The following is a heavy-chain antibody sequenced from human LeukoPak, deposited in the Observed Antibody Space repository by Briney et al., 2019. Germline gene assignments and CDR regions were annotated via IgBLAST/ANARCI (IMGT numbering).Heavy chain of an antibody. D-gene: IGHD5-12*01. CDR1: GGSISSGSYY. V-gene: IGHV4-61*02. J-gene: IGHJ4*02. CDR3: ARHSVATIPDY. Sequence: SETLSLTCTVSGGSISSGSYYWSWIRQPAGKGLEYIGRIYTSGSPSYNPSLKSRVTISVDTSKNQFSLKLSSVTAADTAVYYCARHSVATIPDYWGQGTLVTVSS. CDR2: IYTSGSP.